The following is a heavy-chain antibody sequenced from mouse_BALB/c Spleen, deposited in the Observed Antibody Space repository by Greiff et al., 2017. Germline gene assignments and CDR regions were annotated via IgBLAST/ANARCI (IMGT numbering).Heavy chain of an antibody. J-gene: IGHJ2*01. Sequence: VQLQQSGAELVRPGALVKLSCKASGFNIKDYYMHWVKQRPEQGLEWIGWIDPENGNTIYDPKFKGKASLTADTSSNTAYLQLSSLTSEDTAVYYCAISGDNGSFDYWGQGTTLTVSA. D-gene: IGHD1-2*01. CDR3: AISGDNGSFDY. CDR2: IDPENGNT. CDR1: GFNIKDYY. V-gene: IGHV14-1*02.